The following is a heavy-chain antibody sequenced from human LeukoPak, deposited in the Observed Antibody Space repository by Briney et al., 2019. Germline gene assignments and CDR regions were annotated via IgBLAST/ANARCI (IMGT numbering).Heavy chain of an antibody. V-gene: IGHV3-53*01. D-gene: IGHD2-21*02. CDR1: GFTFSSYA. CDR2: IDSGGST. J-gene: IGHJ4*02. CDR3: ARYRGGYCGGDCAYWLGYFDY. Sequence: PGGSLRLSCAASGFTFSSYAMHWVRQAPAKGLEWVSVIDSGGSTYYADSVKGRFTISRDNSKNTLYFQMNSLRAEDTAVYYCARYRGGYCGGDCAYWLGYFDYWGQGTLVTVSS.